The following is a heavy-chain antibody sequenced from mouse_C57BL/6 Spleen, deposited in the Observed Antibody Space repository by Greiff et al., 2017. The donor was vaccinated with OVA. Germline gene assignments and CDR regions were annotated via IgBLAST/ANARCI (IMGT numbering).Heavy chain of an antibody. CDR2: IDPETGGT. CDR1: GYTFTDYE. V-gene: IGHV1-15*01. D-gene: IGHD2-5*01. J-gene: IGHJ1*03. CDR3: TRWQPAYYSNHWYFDV. Sequence: VQGVESGAELVRPGASVTLSCKASGYTFTDYEMHWVKQTPVHGLEWIGAIDPETGGTAYNQKFKGKAILTADKSSSTAYMELRSLTSEDSAVYYCTRWQPAYYSNHWYFDVWGTGTTVTVSS.